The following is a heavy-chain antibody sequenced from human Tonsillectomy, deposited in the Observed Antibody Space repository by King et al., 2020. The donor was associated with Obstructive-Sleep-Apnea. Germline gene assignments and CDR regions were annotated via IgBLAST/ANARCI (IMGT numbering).Heavy chain of an antibody. D-gene: IGHD6-6*01. V-gene: IGHV3-30*18. CDR2: ISYDGSNK. CDR3: AKDSIEYSSSIGFDY. CDR1: GFTFSSYG. Sequence: VQLVESGGGVVQPGRSLRLSCAASGFTFSSYGMHWVRQAPGKGLEWVAVISYDGSNKYYADSVKGRFTISRDNSKNTLYLQMNSLRAEDTAVYYCAKDSIEYSSSIGFDYWGQGTLVTVSS. J-gene: IGHJ4*02.